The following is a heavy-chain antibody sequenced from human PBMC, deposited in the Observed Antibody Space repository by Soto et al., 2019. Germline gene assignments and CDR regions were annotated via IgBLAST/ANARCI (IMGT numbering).Heavy chain of an antibody. V-gene: IGHV3-23*01. CDR1: GFTFSSYA. CDR2: ISGSGGST. CDR3: AKCEGAASFLWGLDV. Sequence: GSLRLSCAASGFTFSSYAMSWVRQAPGKGLEWVSAISGSGGSTYYADSVKGRFTISRDNSKNTLYLQMNSLRAEDTAVYYCAKCEGAASFLWGLDVWGQGTTVNVSS. J-gene: IGHJ6*02. D-gene: IGHD2-15*01.